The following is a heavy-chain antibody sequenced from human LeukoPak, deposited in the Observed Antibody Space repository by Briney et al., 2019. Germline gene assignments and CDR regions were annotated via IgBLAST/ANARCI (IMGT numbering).Heavy chain of an antibody. D-gene: IGHD2-2*01. CDR3: AAPQYCSSTSCYLLYYYGMDV. Sequence: GGSLGLSCAASGFTFSTYAMNWVRQAPGKGLEWVSGISGSGGSTYYADSVKGRFTISRDNSKNTLYLQMSSLRADDTAVYYCAAPQYCSSTSCYLLYYYGMDVWGKGTTVTVSS. J-gene: IGHJ6*04. V-gene: IGHV3-23*01. CDR2: ISGSGGST. CDR1: GFTFSTYA.